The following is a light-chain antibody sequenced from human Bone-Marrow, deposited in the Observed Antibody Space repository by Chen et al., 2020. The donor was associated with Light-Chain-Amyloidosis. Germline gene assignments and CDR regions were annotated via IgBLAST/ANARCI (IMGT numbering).Light chain of an antibody. Sequence: SYELTQPPSVSVSPGQTARITCSGDDLPTKYAYWYQQKPGQAPVLVIHRDNERPSGSSERFCGSRSGTKATLTISGVQAEDEADYHCQSADSSGTYEVIFGGGTKLTVL. CDR3: QSADSSGTYEVI. CDR2: RDN. V-gene: IGLV3-25*03. J-gene: IGLJ2*01. CDR1: DLPTKY.